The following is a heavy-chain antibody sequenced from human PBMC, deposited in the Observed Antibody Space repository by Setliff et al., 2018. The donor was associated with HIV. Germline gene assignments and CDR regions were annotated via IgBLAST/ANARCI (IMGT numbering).Heavy chain of an antibody. CDR2: IKTGNGDT. Sequence: ASVKVSCKTSGYSFSSHPIHWVRQAPGQRPEWMGWIKTGNGDTQYSQKFRDRVTITRDTPASTAYMELSSLSSEDTAVYYCARDGAYVWGTYRYQGFDHWGQGTLVTVSS. V-gene: IGHV1-3*04. D-gene: IGHD3-16*02. CDR1: GYSFSSHP. J-gene: IGHJ4*02. CDR3: ARDGAYVWGTYRYQGFDH.